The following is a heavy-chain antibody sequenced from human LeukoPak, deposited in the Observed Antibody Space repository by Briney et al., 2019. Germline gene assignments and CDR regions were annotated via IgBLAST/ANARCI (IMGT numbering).Heavy chain of an antibody. Sequence: PSETLSLTCTVSGYSISSGYYWGWIRQPPGKGLEWIGSIYHSGSTYYNPSLKSRVTISVDTSKNQFSLKLSSVTAADTAVYYCARDGVGGATFDYRGQGTLVTVSS. CDR1: GYSISSGYY. CDR2: IYHSGST. J-gene: IGHJ4*02. CDR3: ARDGVGGATFDY. D-gene: IGHD3-16*01. V-gene: IGHV4-38-2*02.